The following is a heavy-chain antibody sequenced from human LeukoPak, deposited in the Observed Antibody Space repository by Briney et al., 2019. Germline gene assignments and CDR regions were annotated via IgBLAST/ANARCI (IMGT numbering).Heavy chain of an antibody. CDR2: ISYDGSNK. CDR1: GFTFSSYA. D-gene: IGHD2-21*02. Sequence: PGGSLRLSCAASGFTFSSYAMHWVRQAPGKGLEWVADISYDGSNKYYADSVKGRFTISRDNAKNTLYLQMNSLRAEDTAVYYFASARGGDSSSDDVWGEGTPVTVS. J-gene: IGHJ4*02. CDR3: ASARGGDSSSDDV. V-gene: IGHV3-30-3*01.